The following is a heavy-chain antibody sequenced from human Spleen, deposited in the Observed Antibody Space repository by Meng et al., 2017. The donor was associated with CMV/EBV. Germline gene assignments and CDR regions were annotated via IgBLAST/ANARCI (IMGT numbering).Heavy chain of an antibody. CDR2: IIPMFGSA. D-gene: IGHD1-26*01. CDR1: GGTFSSYT. V-gene: IGHV1-69*08. J-gene: IGHJ6*02. Sequence: SVKVSCKASGGTFSSYTFSWVRQAPGQGLEWMGRIIPMFGSANYAQRFQGRVTFTADKSTSTAYMELSSLRSEDTAVYYCARDRSGSYLGHYGMDVWGQGTTVTVSS. CDR3: ARDRSGSYLGHYGMDV.